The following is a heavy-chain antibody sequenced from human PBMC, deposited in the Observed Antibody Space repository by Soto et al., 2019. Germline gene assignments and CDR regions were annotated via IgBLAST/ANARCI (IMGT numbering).Heavy chain of an antibody. CDR3: AKGPEGDIVATTKYYYYYYMDV. V-gene: IGHV3-30*18. CDR1: GFTFSSYG. D-gene: IGHD5-12*01. CDR2: ISYDGSNK. Sequence: GGSLRLSCAASGFTFSSYGMHWVRQAPGKGLEWVAVISYDGSNKYYADSVKGRFTISRDNSKNTLYLQMNSLRAEDTAVYYCAKGPEGDIVATTKYYYYYYMDVWGKGTTVTVSS. J-gene: IGHJ6*03.